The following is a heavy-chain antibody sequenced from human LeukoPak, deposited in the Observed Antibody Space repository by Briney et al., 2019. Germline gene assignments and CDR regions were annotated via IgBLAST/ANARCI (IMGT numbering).Heavy chain of an antibody. V-gene: IGHV4-4*02. CDR1: GGSISSSNW. CDR3: ARDQMSSRYIWFGELLPPSPDDAFDI. J-gene: IGHJ3*02. D-gene: IGHD3-10*01. CDR2: IYHSGST. Sequence: PSGTLSLTCAVSGGSISSSNWWSWVRQPPGKGLEWIGEIYHSGSTNYNPSLKSRVTISVDKSKNQFSLKLSSVTAADTAVYYCARDQMSSRYIWFGELLPPSPDDAFDIWGQGTMVTVSS.